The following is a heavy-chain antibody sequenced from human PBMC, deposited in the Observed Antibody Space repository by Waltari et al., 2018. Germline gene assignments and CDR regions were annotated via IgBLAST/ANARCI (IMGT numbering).Heavy chain of an antibody. V-gene: IGHV3-30*18. D-gene: IGHD3-3*01. CDR1: GFTFRSFG. CDR2: ISYDGSKK. Sequence: QVQLVESGGGVVQPGRSPRLSCAASGFTFRSFGLHWVRQAPGKGLESVAVISYDGSKKYYADSVKGRFTISRDNSNDTLYLQMNTLRPEDTAVYYCAKDGFLEYLYSVFDSWGQGTLVSVSS. J-gene: IGHJ4*02. CDR3: AKDGFLEYLYSVFDS.